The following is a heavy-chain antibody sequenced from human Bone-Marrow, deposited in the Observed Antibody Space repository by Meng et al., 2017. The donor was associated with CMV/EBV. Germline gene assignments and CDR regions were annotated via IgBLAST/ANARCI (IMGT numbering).Heavy chain of an antibody. D-gene: IGHD3-22*01. V-gene: IGHV4-59*01. Sequence: SETLSLTCIVSDGSISTYYWSWIRQSPVKGLESIGYIYKTGDTNYNPSLKGRATMTLDTSKNQFSLRLTSVTTADTAVYYCARENYYYNDAFDIWGQGTMVTVSS. J-gene: IGHJ3*02. CDR3: ARENYYYNDAFDI. CDR1: DGSISTYY. CDR2: IYKTGDT.